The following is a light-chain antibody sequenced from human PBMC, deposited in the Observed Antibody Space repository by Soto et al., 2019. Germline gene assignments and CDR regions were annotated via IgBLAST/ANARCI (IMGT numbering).Light chain of an antibody. CDR2: AAS. V-gene: IGKV1-12*01. Sequence: DIQMTQSPSSVSASIGDRVTISCRASQSIYKWLVWYQQKPGKAPKLLIYAASNLQSGVPSRFSGSGYGTDFTLTISSLQPEDSATSYCQQADSFPLTFGGGTKVEI. CDR3: QQADSFPLT. J-gene: IGKJ4*01. CDR1: QSIYKW.